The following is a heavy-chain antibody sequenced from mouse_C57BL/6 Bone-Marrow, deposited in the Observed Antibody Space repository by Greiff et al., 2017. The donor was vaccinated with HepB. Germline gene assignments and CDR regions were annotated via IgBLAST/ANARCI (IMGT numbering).Heavy chain of an antibody. V-gene: IGHV1-61*01. CDR1: GYTFTSYW. CDR2: IYPSDSET. J-gene: IGHJ4*01. D-gene: IGHD1-1*01. CDR3: ARSNYGAMDY. Sequence: VKLQQPGAELVRPGSSVKLSCKASGYTFTSYWMDWVKQRPGQGLEWIGNIYPSDSETHYNQKFKDKATLTVDKSSSTAYMQLSSLTSEDSAVYYCARSNYGAMDYWGQGTSVTVSS.